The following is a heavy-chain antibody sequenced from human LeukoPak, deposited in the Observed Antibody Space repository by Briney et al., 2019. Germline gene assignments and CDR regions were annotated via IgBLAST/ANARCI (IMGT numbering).Heavy chain of an antibody. CDR3: AKGYYDSSGYLAY. V-gene: IGHV3-21*01. J-gene: IGHJ4*02. Sequence: GGSLRLSCAASGFTFSSYGMSWVRQAPGKGLEWVSAISSSSSYIYYADSVKGRFTISRDNAKNSLYLQMNSLRAEDTAVYYCAKGYYDSSGYLAYWGQGTLVTVSS. CDR2: ISSSSSYI. D-gene: IGHD3-22*01. CDR1: GFTFSSYG.